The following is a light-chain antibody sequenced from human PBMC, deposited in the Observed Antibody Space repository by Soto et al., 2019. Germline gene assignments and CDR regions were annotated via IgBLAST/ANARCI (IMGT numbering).Light chain of an antibody. J-gene: IGKJ4*01. CDR1: QGMSTY. Sequence: DIQLTQTPSFLSASVGETVTITCRASQGMSTYLTWYQQKPRKVPKLLIRSASTLQSGVPPRFSGGGSGTEFTLTISTLQPDDSGIYYCQQLNGYQLAFGGGTNVEIK. CDR2: SAS. CDR3: QQLNGYQLA. V-gene: IGKV1-9*01.